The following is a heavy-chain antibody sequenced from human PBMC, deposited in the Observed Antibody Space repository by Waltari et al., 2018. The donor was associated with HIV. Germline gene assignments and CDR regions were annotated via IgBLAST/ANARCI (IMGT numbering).Heavy chain of an antibody. J-gene: IGHJ6*02. Sequence: QVQLVESGGGVVQPGGSLRLSCAASGFTFTGYEIHWVRPAPGKGLEWVAFMRYDGTNKYSADSVKGRFTISRDNSKNSLYLQMNSLRAEDTALYYCAKEGATLTTSAYFYYYGMDVWGQGTTVTVSS. CDR1: GFTFTGYE. CDR3: AKEGATLTTSAYFYYYGMDV. CDR2: MRYDGTNK. D-gene: IGHD4-4*01. V-gene: IGHV3-30*02.